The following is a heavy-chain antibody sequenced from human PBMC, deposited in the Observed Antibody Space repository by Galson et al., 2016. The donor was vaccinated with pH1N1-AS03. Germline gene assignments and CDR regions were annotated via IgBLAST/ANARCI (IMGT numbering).Heavy chain of an antibody. Sequence: SLRLSCAASGFTVSSNYMSWVRQAPGRGLEWVSFIYNGGRTLYAESVKGRFTISRDSSKNTLYLQMDSLETEDTAVYYCARNSYEDVDLEGFYFDYWGQGALVTVSS. CDR1: GFTVSSNY. J-gene: IGHJ4*02. D-gene: IGHD3-22*01. CDR3: ARNSYEDVDLEGFYFDY. V-gene: IGHV3-53*01. CDR2: IYNGGRT.